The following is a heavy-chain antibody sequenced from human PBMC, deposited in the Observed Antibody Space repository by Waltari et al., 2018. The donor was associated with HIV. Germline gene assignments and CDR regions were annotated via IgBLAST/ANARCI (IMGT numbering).Heavy chain of an antibody. CDR1: GNKFAGYW. Sequence: EEKLVQSGAEVKEPGESLKISCKSLGNKFAGYWVGWVRQMPGKGLEWMGVIYPGDSDAVYSPSFQGRVIMSTDSSISTVYLQWSSLRASDTAMYYCARRKGDYRTAFDIWGQGTMVTASS. CDR3: ARRKGDYRTAFDI. V-gene: IGHV5-51*01. J-gene: IGHJ3*02. CDR2: IYPGDSDA. D-gene: IGHD4-17*01.